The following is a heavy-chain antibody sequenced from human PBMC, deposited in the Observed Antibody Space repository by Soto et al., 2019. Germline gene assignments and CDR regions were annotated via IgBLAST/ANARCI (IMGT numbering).Heavy chain of an antibody. D-gene: IGHD5-12*01. CDR3: ARDLGYSGYDYDGYFDY. J-gene: IGHJ4*02. CDR2: ISAYNGNT. V-gene: IGHV1-18*04. CDR1: GYTFTGYG. Sequence: ASVKVSCKASGYTFTGYGISWVRQAPGQGLEWMGWISAYNGNTNYAQKLQGRVTMTTDTSTSTAYMELRSLRSDDTAVYYCARDLGYSGYDYDGYFDYWGQGTLVTVSS.